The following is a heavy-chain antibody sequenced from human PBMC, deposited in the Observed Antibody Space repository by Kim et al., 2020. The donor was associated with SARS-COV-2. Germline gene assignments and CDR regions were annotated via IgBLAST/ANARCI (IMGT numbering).Heavy chain of an antibody. CDR3: ARLALESLRGYSGYLPIF. J-gene: IGHJ4*02. Sequence: SETLSLTCTVSGGSISSGGYYWSWIRQHPGKGLEWIGYIYYSGSTYYNSSLKSRVTISVDTSKNQFSLKLSSVTAADTAVYYCARLALESLRGYSGYLPIFWGQGTLVTVSS. D-gene: IGHD5-12*01. CDR1: GGSISSGGYY. V-gene: IGHV4-31*03. CDR2: IYYSGST.